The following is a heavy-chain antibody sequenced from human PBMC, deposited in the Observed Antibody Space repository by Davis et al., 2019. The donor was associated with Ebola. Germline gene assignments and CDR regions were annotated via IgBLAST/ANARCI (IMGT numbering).Heavy chain of an antibody. D-gene: IGHD2-21*02. CDR2: LRTSADT. CDR3: AKDTANIWFDI. J-gene: IGHJ3*02. V-gene: IGHV3-23*01. CDR1: GSLFRSYV. Sequence: PGGSLRLSCAASGSLFRSYVMRWVRHAPGKGLEWVSTLRTSADTYYADSVKGRFTISRDNSRNTLYLQMNGLRVEDTAIYYCAKDTANIWFDIWGQGTMVTVSS.